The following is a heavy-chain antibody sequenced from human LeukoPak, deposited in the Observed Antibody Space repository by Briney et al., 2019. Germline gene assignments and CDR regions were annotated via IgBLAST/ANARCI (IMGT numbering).Heavy chain of an antibody. CDR3: ARDRGVTTWLTKNSNWFDP. D-gene: IGHD4-17*01. V-gene: IGHV3-74*01. Sequence: GGSLRLSCAASGFSFRNSFMSWVRQAPGKGLVWVSRINSDGSSTSYADSVKGRFTISRDNAKNTLYLQMNSLRAEDTAVYYCARDRGVTTWLTKNSNWFDPWGQGTLVTVSS. CDR1: GFSFRNSF. J-gene: IGHJ5*02. CDR2: INSDGSST.